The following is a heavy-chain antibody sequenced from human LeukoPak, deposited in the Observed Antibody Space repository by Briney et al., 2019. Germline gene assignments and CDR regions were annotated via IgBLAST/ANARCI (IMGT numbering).Heavy chain of an antibody. V-gene: IGHV4-59*12. J-gene: IGHJ5*02. D-gene: IGHD3-10*01. CDR3: ARRSRPYGSGSYRGLGSWFDP. Sequence: SETLSLTCTVSGGSISSYYWSWIRQPPGKGLEWIGYIYYSGSTNYNPSLKSRVTISVDTSKNQFSLKLSSVTAADTAVYYCARRSRPYGSGSYRGLGSWFDPWGQGTLVTVSS. CDR1: GGSISSYY. CDR2: IYYSGST.